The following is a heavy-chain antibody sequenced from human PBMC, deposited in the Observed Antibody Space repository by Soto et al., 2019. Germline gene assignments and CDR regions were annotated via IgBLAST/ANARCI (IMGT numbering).Heavy chain of an antibody. Sequence: GGSLRLSCAASGLIFSDYYMSWIRQAPGKGLEWVAIISYDGSNKYYADSVKGRFTISRDNSKNTLYLQMNSLRAEDTAVYYCARDPLWGTAMVLWYFDLWGRGTLVTVPS. V-gene: IGHV3-30-3*01. CDR1: GLIFSDYY. CDR2: ISYDGSNK. CDR3: ARDPLWGTAMVLWYFDL. J-gene: IGHJ2*01. D-gene: IGHD5-18*01.